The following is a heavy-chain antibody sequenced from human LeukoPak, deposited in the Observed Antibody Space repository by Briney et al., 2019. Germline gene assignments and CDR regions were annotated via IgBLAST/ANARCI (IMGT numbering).Heavy chain of an antibody. D-gene: IGHD3-10*01. CDR1: GYSFTSYW. J-gene: IGHJ4*02. CDR2: IWPGDSDT. V-gene: IGHV5-51*01. CDR3: ARRYYYGSTTSDY. Sequence: GESLKISCKASGYSFTSYWIGWVRQMPGKGLEWMGIIWPGDSDTRYSPSFQGQVTISAGKSISTAYLQWSSLKTSDTAMYYCARRYYYGSTTSDYWGQGTLVTVSS.